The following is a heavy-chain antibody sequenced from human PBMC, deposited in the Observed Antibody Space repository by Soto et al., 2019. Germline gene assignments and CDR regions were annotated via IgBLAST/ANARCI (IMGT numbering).Heavy chain of an antibody. CDR3: ARVRFRTIFGVVIIYYFDY. J-gene: IGHJ4*02. D-gene: IGHD3-3*01. CDR2: INHSGST. CDR1: GGSFSGYY. Sequence: QVQLQQWGAGLLKPSETLSLTCAVYGGSFSGYYWSWIRQPPGKGLEWIGEINHSGSTNYNPSLKRRVTIPVDTSKNQFSLKLSSVTAADTAVYYCARVRFRTIFGVVIIYYFDYWGQGTLVTVSS. V-gene: IGHV4-34*01.